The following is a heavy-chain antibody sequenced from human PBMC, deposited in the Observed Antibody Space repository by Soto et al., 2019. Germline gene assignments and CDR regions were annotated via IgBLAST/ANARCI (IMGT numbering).Heavy chain of an antibody. Sequence: GGSLRLSCAASGFTVSSYSTNWVRQAPGKGLEWVSSISSSSSYIYYADSVKGRFTISRDNAKNSLYLQMNSLRAEDTAVYYCARGQYYYDSRGYYSSWGQGTLVTVSS. D-gene: IGHD3-22*01. J-gene: IGHJ4*02. CDR1: GFTVSSYS. CDR2: ISSSSSYI. V-gene: IGHV3-21*01. CDR3: ARGQYYYDSRGYYSS.